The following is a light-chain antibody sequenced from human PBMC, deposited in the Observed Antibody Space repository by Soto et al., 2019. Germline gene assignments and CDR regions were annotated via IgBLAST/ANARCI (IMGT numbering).Light chain of an antibody. CDR1: QSVSSK. CDR2: GAS. J-gene: IGKJ2*01. Sequence: EIVMTQSPATLSVSPGERATLSCRASQSVSSKLAWYQQKPGQAPRLLIYGASTRAPGIPGRFSGGGSGTALTLTISSLQSEYFVVYYYHQYYNWRTFGQGTKLEIK. V-gene: IGKV3-15*01. CDR3: HQYYNWRT.